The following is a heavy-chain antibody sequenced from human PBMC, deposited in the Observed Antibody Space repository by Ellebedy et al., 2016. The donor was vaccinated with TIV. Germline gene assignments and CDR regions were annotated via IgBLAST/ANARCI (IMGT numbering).Heavy chain of an antibody. Sequence: GESLKISXAASGFTFSDYYMSWIRQAPGKGLEWVSYISSSSSYTNYADSVKGRFTISRDNAKNSLYLQMNSLRAEDTAVYYCARFLTTVTYYYYYYGMDVWGQGTTVTVSS. J-gene: IGHJ6*02. CDR2: ISSSSSYT. CDR3: ARFLTTVTYYYYYYGMDV. V-gene: IGHV3-11*06. CDR1: GFTFSDYY. D-gene: IGHD4-11*01.